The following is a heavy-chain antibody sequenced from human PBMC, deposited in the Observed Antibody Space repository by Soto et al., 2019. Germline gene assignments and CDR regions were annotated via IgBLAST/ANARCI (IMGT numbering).Heavy chain of an antibody. V-gene: IGHV3-23*01. CDR1: GFTFSSYS. CDR3: AKGGYTSPFDY. CDR2: IRASGDST. J-gene: IGHJ4*02. D-gene: IGHD5-12*01. Sequence: AGGSLRLSCAASGFTFSSYSMTWVRQAPGKGLEWVSTIRASGDSTYYADSLKGRFTISRDNSMNTLFLHMSSLRAEDTAIYYCAKGGYTSPFDYWGLGTLVTVSS.